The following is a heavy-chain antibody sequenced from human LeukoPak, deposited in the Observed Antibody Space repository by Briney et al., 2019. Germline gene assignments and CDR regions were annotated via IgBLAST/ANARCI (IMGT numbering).Heavy chain of an antibody. CDR3: ARDIPYDSSGYDAFDI. CDR2: ISSSSSYI. CDR1: GFTFSSYS. V-gene: IGHV3-21*01. J-gene: IGHJ3*02. Sequence: GGPLRLSCAASGFTFSSYSMNWVRQAPGKGLEWVSSISSSSSYIYYADSVKGRFTISRDNAKNSLYLQMNSLRAEDTAVYYCARDIPYDSSGYDAFDIWGQGTMVTVSS. D-gene: IGHD3-22*01.